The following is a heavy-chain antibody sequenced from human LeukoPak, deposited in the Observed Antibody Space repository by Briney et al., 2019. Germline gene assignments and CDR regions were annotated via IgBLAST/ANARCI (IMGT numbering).Heavy chain of an antibody. D-gene: IGHD3-22*01. Sequence: PSETLSLTCAVSGYSISSGYYWGWIRQPPGKGLEWIGSIYHSGSTYYNPSLKSRVTISVDTSKNQFSLKLSSVTAADTAVYYCASNTYYDSSGYYYGDYWGQGTLVTVSS. CDR1: GYSISSGYY. J-gene: IGHJ4*02. CDR3: ASNTYYDSSGYYYGDY. CDR2: IYHSGST. V-gene: IGHV4-38-2*01.